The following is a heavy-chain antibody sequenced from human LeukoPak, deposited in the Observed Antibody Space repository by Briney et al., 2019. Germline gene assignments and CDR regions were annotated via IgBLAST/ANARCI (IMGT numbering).Heavy chain of an antibody. CDR2: FNPNSGGT. CDR3: ARTTHRGADAFDI. Sequence: ASVKVSCKASGYTFTDYYLHWVRQAPGQGLEWMGWFNPNSGGTYYAQKFQGRVTMTRDTSISTAYMELRSLRSDDTAVYYCARTTHRGADAFDIWGQGTLVSVSS. D-gene: IGHD3-10*01. CDR1: GYTFTDYY. J-gene: IGHJ3*02. V-gene: IGHV1-2*02.